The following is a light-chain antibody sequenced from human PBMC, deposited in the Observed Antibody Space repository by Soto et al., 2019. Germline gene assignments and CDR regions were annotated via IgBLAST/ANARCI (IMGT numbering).Light chain of an antibody. CDR1: QTISSW. V-gene: IGKV1-5*03. CDR3: QHYNSYSEA. J-gene: IGKJ1*01. CDR2: KAS. Sequence: IQMTQSPSALSGSEGDRVSITCRASQTISSWLAWYQQKPGKAPKLLIYKASTLKSGVPSRFSGSGSGTEFTLTISSLQPDDFATYYCQHYNSYSEAFGQGTKVDI.